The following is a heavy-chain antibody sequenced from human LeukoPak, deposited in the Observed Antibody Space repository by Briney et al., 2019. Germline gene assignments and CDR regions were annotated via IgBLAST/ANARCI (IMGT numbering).Heavy chain of an antibody. D-gene: IGHD6-19*01. J-gene: IGHJ4*02. CDR1: GFTFSNYE. CDR3: AREKAGAFDY. CDR2: ISSSGSTI. Sequence: PGGSLRLSCAASGFTFSNYEMNWVRQAPGKGLEWVSYISSSGSTIYYADSVKGRFTISRDNAKNSLYLQMNSLRAEDTAVYYCAREKAGAFDYWGQGTLVTVSS. V-gene: IGHV3-48*03.